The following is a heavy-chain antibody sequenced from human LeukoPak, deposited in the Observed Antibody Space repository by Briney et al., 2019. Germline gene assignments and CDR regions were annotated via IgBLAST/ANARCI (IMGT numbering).Heavy chain of an antibody. CDR1: GGSFSGYY. CDR3: TRRPGSYYITTYYYYYMDV. CDR2: INHSGST. Sequence: SETLSLTCAVYGGSFSGYYWSWIRQPPGKGLEWIGEINHSGSTNYNPSLKSRVTISVDTSKNQFSLKLSSVTAADTAVYYCTRRPGSYYITTYYYYYMDVWGKGTTVTISS. D-gene: IGHD3-10*01. V-gene: IGHV4-34*01. J-gene: IGHJ6*03.